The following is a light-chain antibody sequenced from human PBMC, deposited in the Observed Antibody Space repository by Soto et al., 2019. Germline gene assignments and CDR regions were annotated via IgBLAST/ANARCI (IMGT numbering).Light chain of an antibody. Sequence: IRLPRSHSSLSASAGDRVNITCLTCQTIGTFLNWYQQKVGKAPKLLIFGASNLQSAVPSRFSGSGSGTEFTLTVSSLEAEDFATYYCQQTYRTPFTFGGGTKVDI. CDR2: GAS. CDR3: QQTYRTPFT. CDR1: QTIGTF. J-gene: IGKJ4*01. V-gene: IGKV1-39*01.